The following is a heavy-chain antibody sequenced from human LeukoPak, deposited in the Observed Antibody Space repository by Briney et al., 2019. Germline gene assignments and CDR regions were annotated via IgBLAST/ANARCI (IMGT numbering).Heavy chain of an antibody. CDR2: IHRSGST. CDR1: GDSISSGSYL. V-gene: IGHV4-61*09. D-gene: IGHD3-10*01. CDR3: ARGALLWFGGKMEYYFDS. Sequence: PSETLSLTCTVSGDSISSGSYLGRSIPQPAGERLEWFGHIHRSGSTNNNPSLKSHVTISVDTSKNQFSLKLSSVTAADTAVYYGARGALLWFGGKMEYYFDSWGQGTPLTVSS. J-gene: IGHJ4*02.